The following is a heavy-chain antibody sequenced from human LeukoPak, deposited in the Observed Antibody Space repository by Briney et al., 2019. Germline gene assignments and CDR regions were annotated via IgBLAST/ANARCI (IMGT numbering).Heavy chain of an antibody. V-gene: IGHV3-15*01. CDR1: GFSFSDAW. D-gene: IGHD3-3*01. CDR3: AKEPQRRGAIFGVVKRPYYFDY. Sequence: PGGSLRLSCAASGFSFSDAWMSWVRQAPGKGLEWVGRIKSKTDGGTTDYSAPVKGRFIISRDDSENTLYLQMNSLKTEDTAVYYCAKEPQRRGAIFGVVKRPYYFDYWGQGTLVTVSS. J-gene: IGHJ4*02. CDR2: IKSKTDGGTT.